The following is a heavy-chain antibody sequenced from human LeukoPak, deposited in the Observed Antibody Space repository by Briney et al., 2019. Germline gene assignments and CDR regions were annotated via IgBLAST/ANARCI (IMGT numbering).Heavy chain of an antibody. V-gene: IGHV3-48*03. CDR2: ISYSGSTT. D-gene: IGHD6-13*01. Sequence: GGSLRLSCAASGFTFTNFEMNWVRQAPGKGLEWVSYISYSGSTTSYADSVKGRFTISRDNAKNSLYLQMNSLRAEDTAVYYCAREVGIAAAGYETGVSSPWFDPWGQGTLVTVSS. CDR3: AREVGIAAAGYETGVSSPWFDP. J-gene: IGHJ5*02. CDR1: GFTFTNFE.